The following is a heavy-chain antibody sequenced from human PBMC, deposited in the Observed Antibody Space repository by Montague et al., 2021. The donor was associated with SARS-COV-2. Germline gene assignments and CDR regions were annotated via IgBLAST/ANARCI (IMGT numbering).Heavy chain of an antibody. D-gene: IGHD4-11*01. Sequence: SETLSLTCTVSGGSIRSSDHYWGWIRQPPGKGLEWIGSIYFSGNTYYNPSLQSRVTISVDTSKNQFSLRLRSVTAADMAVYYCARQDGMTTLNPGSLDHWGQGTLVTVSS. V-gene: IGHV4-39*01. CDR2: IYFSGNT. CDR3: ARQDGMTTLNPGSLDH. CDR1: GGSIRSSDHY. J-gene: IGHJ4*02.